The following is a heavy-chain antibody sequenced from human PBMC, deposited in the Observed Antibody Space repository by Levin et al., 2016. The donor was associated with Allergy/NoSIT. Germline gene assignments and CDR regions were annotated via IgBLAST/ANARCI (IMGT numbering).Heavy chain of an antibody. D-gene: IGHD5-18*01. CDR2: ISSSSSYI. CDR3: ARDQATIEGLGSYGYISYYGMDV. Sequence: GESLKISCAASGFTFSSYSMNWVRQAPGKGLEWVSSISSSSSYIYYADSVKGRFTISRDNAKNSLYLQMNSLRAEDTAVYYCARDQATIEGLGSYGYISYYGMDVWGQGTTVTVSS. J-gene: IGHJ6*02. V-gene: IGHV3-21*01. CDR1: GFTFSSYS.